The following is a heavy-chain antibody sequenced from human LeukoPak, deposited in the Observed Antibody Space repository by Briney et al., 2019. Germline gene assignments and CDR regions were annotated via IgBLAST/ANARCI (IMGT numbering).Heavy chain of an antibody. D-gene: IGHD6-13*01. J-gene: IGHJ6*02. CDR3: AGPYSSSWYGPPNSGYYYYYGMDV. Sequence: PSETLSLTCTVSGGSISSYYWSWIRQPPGKGLEWTGYIYYSGSTNYNPSLKSRVTISVDTSKSQFSLKLSSVTAADTAVYYCAGPYSSSWYGPPNSGYYYYYGMDVWGQGTTVTVSS. CDR1: GGSISSYY. CDR2: IYYSGST. V-gene: IGHV4-59*08.